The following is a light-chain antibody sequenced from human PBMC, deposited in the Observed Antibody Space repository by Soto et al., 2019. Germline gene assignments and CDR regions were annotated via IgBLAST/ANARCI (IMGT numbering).Light chain of an antibody. CDR2: WAS. V-gene: IGKV4-1*01. Sequence: DIVMTQSPDSLAVSLGERATINCKSSQSVLYSSNNKKYLAWYQQKPGQPPKLLIYWASTRESGVPDRFSGSGSGTDFTLTISSLQAEDVAVYYCQQYYSTPPITFGGGTKVEIK. CDR1: QSVLYSSNNKKY. CDR3: QQYYSTPPIT. J-gene: IGKJ4*01.